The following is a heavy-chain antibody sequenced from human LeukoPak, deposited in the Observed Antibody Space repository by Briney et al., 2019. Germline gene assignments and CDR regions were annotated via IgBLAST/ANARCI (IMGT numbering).Heavy chain of an antibody. J-gene: IGHJ4*02. V-gene: IGHV4-4*02. CDR2: VYHSGST. CDR3: ARDPPGSGVNFDQ. D-gene: IGHD3-10*01. CDR1: GDSISNSYW. Sequence: SETLSLTCAVSGDSISNSYWWTWVRQPPGKGLEWIGEVYHSGSTNYNPSPKSRVTISVDKSNNQFSLKLSSVTAADTAVYYCARDPPGSGVNFDQWGQGTLVTVSS.